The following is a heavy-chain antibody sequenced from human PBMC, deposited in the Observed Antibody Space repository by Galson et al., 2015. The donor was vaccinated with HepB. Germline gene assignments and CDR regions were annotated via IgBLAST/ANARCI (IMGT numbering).Heavy chain of an antibody. Sequence: SVKVSCKASGYTFTSYGISWVRQAPGQGLEWTGWISAYNGNTNYAQKLQGRVTMTTDTSTSTAYMELRSLRSDDTAVYYCAREAYCSSTSCYGGNPFDYWGQGTLVTVSS. CDR2: ISAYNGNT. CDR1: GYTFTSYG. D-gene: IGHD2-2*01. J-gene: IGHJ4*02. CDR3: AREAYCSSTSCYGGNPFDY. V-gene: IGHV1-18*04.